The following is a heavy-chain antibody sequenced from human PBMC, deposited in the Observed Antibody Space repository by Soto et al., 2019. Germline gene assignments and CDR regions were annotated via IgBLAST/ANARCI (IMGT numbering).Heavy chain of an antibody. Sequence: AASVKVSCKASGGTFSSYAISWVRQAPGQGLEWMGGIIPIFGTANYAQKFQGRVTITADESTSTAYIELSSLRSEDTAVYYCARDNGSSQDGYNFFDYWGQGTLVTVSS. D-gene: IGHD5-12*01. V-gene: IGHV1-69*13. CDR1: GGTFSSYA. J-gene: IGHJ4*02. CDR3: ARDNGSSQDGYNFFDY. CDR2: IIPIFGTA.